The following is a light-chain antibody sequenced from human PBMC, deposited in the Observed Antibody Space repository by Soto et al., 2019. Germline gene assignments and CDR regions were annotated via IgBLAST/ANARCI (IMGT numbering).Light chain of an antibody. J-gene: IGKJ1*01. V-gene: IGKV3-20*01. CDR2: GAS. Sequence: EIVLTQSPGTLSLSPGERATLSCRASQSVRSRYLAWYQQKPGRAPRPLIHGASNRATGTPDRFSGSGSGTDFTLTVSRLEPADFAVYFCQQYDTSPGTFGQGTKVDIK. CDR1: QSVRSRY. CDR3: QQYDTSPGT.